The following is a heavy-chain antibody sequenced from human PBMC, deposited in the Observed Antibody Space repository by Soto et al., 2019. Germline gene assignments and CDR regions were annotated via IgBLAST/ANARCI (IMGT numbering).Heavy chain of an antibody. CDR3: ARRRYNDFWSGYNNWFDP. J-gene: IGHJ5*02. CDR1: GGSFSGYY. V-gene: IGHV4-34*01. Sequence: PSDTLFLTCAVYGGSFSGYYWSWIRQPPGKGLEWIGEINHSGSTNYNPSLKSRVTISVDTSKNQFSLKLSSVTAADTAVYYCARRRYNDFWSGYNNWFDPWGQGTLVTVSS. CDR2: INHSGST. D-gene: IGHD3-3*01.